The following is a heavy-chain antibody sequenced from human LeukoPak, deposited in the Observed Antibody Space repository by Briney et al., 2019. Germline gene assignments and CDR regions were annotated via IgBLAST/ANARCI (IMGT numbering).Heavy chain of an antibody. Sequence: GGSLRLSCAASGFSVSSYYMNWVRQAPGKGLQWVSILHSDGATYYADSVKGRFTISRDNSRSTLYLQMNSLRAEDTAVYFCARVAYYRVTADQITDAFDVWGHGTVVTVSS. CDR1: GFSVSSYY. V-gene: IGHV3-66*01. CDR2: LHSDGAT. D-gene: IGHD2-21*02. J-gene: IGHJ3*01. CDR3: ARVAYYRVTADQITDAFDV.